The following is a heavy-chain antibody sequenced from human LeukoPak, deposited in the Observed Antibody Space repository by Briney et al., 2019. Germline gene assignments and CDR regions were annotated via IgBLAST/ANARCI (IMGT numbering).Heavy chain of an antibody. V-gene: IGHV3-30*02. Sequence: GGSLRLSCAASGFTFSSYGMHWVRQAPGKGLEWVAFIRYDGSNKYYADSVKGRFTISRDNSKNTLYLQMNSLRAEDTAVYYCAKSSSGWYGGLSDAFDIWGQGTMVTVSS. D-gene: IGHD6-19*01. J-gene: IGHJ3*02. CDR3: AKSSSGWYGGLSDAFDI. CDR1: GFTFSSYG. CDR2: IRYDGSNK.